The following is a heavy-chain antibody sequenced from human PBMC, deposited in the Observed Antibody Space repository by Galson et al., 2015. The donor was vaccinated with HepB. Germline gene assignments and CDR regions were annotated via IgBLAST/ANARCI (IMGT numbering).Heavy chain of an antibody. J-gene: IGHJ4*02. Sequence: SLRLSCAASGFTFSDYSMNWVRQAPGMGLEWVSAISSNSSYIYYADSVKGRFTISRDNAKNSLYLQMSSLRAEDTAMYYCARGPGLEFDYWGQGTLVTVSS. CDR3: ARGPGLEFDY. CDR1: GFTFSDYS. V-gene: IGHV3-21*01. CDR2: ISSNSSYI. D-gene: IGHD5/OR15-5a*01.